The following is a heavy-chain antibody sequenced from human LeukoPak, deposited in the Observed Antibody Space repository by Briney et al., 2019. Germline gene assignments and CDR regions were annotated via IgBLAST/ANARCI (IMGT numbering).Heavy chain of an antibody. Sequence: PGGSLRLSCAASGFTFSGYYWSWIRQPPGKGLEWIGEINHSGSTNYNPSLKSRVTISVDTSKNQFSLKLSSVTAADTAVYYCARVAESYGDYGNYFDYWGQGTLVTVSS. D-gene: IGHD4-17*01. CDR2: INHSGST. V-gene: IGHV4-34*01. CDR3: ARVAESYGDYGNYFDY. CDR1: GFTFSGYY. J-gene: IGHJ4*02.